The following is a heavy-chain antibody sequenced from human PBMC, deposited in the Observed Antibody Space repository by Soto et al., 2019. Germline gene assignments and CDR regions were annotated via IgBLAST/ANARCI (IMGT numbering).Heavy chain of an antibody. D-gene: IGHD3-22*01. CDR1: VYTFTSYA. Sequence: ASVKVSCKASVYTFTSYAMHWVRQAPGQRLEWMGWINAGNGNTKYSQKFQGRVTITRDTSASTAYMELSSLRSEDTAVYYCARDYYDSSHFDYWGQGTLVTVSS. CDR3: ARDYYDSSHFDY. V-gene: IGHV1-3*01. J-gene: IGHJ4*02. CDR2: INAGNGNT.